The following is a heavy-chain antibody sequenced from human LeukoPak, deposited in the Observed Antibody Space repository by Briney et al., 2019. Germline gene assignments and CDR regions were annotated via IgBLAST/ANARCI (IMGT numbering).Heavy chain of an antibody. Sequence: GGSLRLSCAASGFTFSSYGMHWVRQAPGKGLGWVAVISYDGSNKYYADSVKGRFTISRDNSKNTLYLQMNSLRAEDTAVYYCATSGTTGTTKYYYYYMDVWGKGTTVTVSS. J-gene: IGHJ6*03. CDR2: ISYDGSNK. V-gene: IGHV3-30*03. CDR3: ATSGTTGTTKYYYYYMDV. CDR1: GFTFSSYG. D-gene: IGHD1-1*01.